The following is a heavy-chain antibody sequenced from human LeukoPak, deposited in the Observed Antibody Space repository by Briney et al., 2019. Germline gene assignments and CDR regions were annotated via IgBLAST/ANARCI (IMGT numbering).Heavy chain of an antibody. CDR1: GASISSSNW. J-gene: IGHJ4*02. V-gene: IGHV4-4*02. CDR2: IYHSGST. Sequence: SGTLSLTCAVSGASISSSNWLSWVRQPPGKGLEWIGEIYHSGSTNYNPSLKSRVTISVDNSKNQFSLKMSSMTAADTAVCYCARAGWYTLDNWGQGTLVTVSS. CDR3: ARAGWYTLDN. D-gene: IGHD2-15*01.